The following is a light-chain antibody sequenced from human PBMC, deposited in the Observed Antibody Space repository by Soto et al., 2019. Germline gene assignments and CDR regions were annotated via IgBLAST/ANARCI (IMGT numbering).Light chain of an antibody. CDR3: QSYDSSLSGWV. CDR1: SSNIGAGYD. J-gene: IGLJ3*02. CDR2: GNS. V-gene: IGLV1-40*01. Sequence: QSVLTQPPSVSGAPGQWVTISCTGSSSNIGAGYDVHWYQQLPGTAPKFLIYGNSNRPSGVPDRFSGSKSGASASLAITGLQAEDEADYYCQSYDSSLSGWVFGGGTQLTVL.